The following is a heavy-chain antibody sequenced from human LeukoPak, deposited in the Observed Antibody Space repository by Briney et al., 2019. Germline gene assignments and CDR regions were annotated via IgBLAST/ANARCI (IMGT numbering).Heavy chain of an antibody. V-gene: IGHV1-18*01. CDR2: ISAYNGNT. J-gene: IGHJ4*02. Sequence: ASVKVSCKASGYTFTSYGISWVRQAPGQGLEWMGWISAYNGNTNYAQKLQGRVTMTTDTSTSTAYMELRSLRSDDTAVYYCARGRWEPLSASSEAYFDYWGQGTLVTVSS. CDR3: ARGRWEPLSASSEAYFDY. CDR1: GYTFTSYG. D-gene: IGHD1-26*01.